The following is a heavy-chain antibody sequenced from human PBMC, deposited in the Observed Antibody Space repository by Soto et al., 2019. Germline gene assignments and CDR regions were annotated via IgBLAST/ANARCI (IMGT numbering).Heavy chain of an antibody. CDR3: ARDLDAFDT. Sequence: EVQLVQSGGGLVQPGGSLRLSCAGYGVTVTSNYMNWVRQAPGKGLECVSVIYSGENAYYADSVAGRFTISRDNSKNTLYLQMNSLRVEDTAVYYCARDLDAFDTWGQGTTVIVSS. V-gene: IGHV3-53*01. CDR2: IYSGENA. J-gene: IGHJ3*02. CDR1: GVTVTSNY.